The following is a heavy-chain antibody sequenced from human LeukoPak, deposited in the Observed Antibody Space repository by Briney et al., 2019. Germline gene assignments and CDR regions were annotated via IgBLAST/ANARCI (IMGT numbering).Heavy chain of an antibody. V-gene: IGHV3-15*01. CDR2: IKSKTDGGTT. Sequence: KTGGSLRLSCGASGFTFSNAWMHWVRQAPGKGLEWVGRIKSKTDGGTTDYAAPVKGRFTISRNDSENTLYLQMNRLKTEDTAVYPCTTTVYDSSGRVAFDIWGQGTMVTVSS. D-gene: IGHD3-22*01. CDR3: TTTVYDSSGRVAFDI. J-gene: IGHJ3*02. CDR1: GFTFSNAW.